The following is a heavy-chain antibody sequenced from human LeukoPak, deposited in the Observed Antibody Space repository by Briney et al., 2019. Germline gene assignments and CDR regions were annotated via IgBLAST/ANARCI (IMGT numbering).Heavy chain of an antibody. CDR3: AKDWGLRFLEWYFDY. J-gene: IGHJ4*02. V-gene: IGHV3-30*18. CDR2: ISYDGSNK. Sequence: GGSLRLSCAASGFTFSSYGMHWVRQAPGKGLEWVAVISYDGSNKYYADSVKGRLTISRDNSKNTLYLQMNSLRAEDTAVYYCAKDWGLRFLEWYFDYWGQGTLVTVSS. CDR1: GFTFSSYG. D-gene: IGHD3-3*01.